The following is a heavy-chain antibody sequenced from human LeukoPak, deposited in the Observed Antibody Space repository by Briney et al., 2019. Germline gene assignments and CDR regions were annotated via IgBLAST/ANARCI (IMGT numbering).Heavy chain of an antibody. J-gene: IGHJ4*02. D-gene: IGHD6-6*01. V-gene: IGHV3-74*01. CDR3: ARLNWQLDHYFDY. Sequence: GGSLRLSCAASGFSFSTYWMHWVRHAPGKGLVWVSRINSDGSGTDYADSVKGRFSISRDNGKNTVYLQMSSLRAEDTAVYYCARLNWQLDHYFDYWGQGTPVTVSS. CDR1: GFSFSTYW. CDR2: INSDGSGT.